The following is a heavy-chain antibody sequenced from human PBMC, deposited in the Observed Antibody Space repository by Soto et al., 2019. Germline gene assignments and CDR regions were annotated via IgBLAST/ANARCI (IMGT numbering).Heavy chain of an antibody. CDR2: IQHGGST. CDR3: ARAHYGDYGYGMDV. J-gene: IGHJ6*02. CDR1: GGSISSGGYS. D-gene: IGHD4-17*01. Sequence: QLQLQESGSGLVKPSQTLSLTCAVSGGSISSGGYSWSWIRQPPGKGLEWIGYIQHGGSTYYNPSLKSRVTIPVDRSKNQFYLKLTSVTAADTAVYYCARAHYGDYGYGMDVWGQGTTVTVSS. V-gene: IGHV4-30-2*01.